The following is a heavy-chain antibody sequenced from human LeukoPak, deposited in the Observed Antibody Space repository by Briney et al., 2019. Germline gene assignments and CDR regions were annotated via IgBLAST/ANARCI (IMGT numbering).Heavy chain of an antibody. Sequence: SETLSLTCTVSGGSISSGSYYWSWIRQPAGTGLEWIGRIYTSGSTNYNPSLKSRVTISVDTSRNQFSLKLSSVTAADTAVYYCARDYIAVNWFDPWGQGTLVTVSS. D-gene: IGHD5-12*01. V-gene: IGHV4-61*02. CDR3: ARDYIAVNWFDP. CDR1: GGSISSGSYY. CDR2: IYTSGST. J-gene: IGHJ5*02.